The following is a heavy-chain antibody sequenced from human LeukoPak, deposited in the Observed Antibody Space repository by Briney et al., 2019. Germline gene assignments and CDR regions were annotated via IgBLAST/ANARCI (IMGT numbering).Heavy chain of an antibody. CDR2: ISYDGVNE. Sequence: PGGSLRLSCAASGFTFSSYAMNWVRQAPGKGLEWVALISYDGVNEFYADSGKGRFTISRDNSKNTLYLQMNSLRAEDTAVYYCAKDKGDGYNPLENWGQGTLVTVSS. J-gene: IGHJ4*02. D-gene: IGHD5-24*01. V-gene: IGHV3-30-3*01. CDR1: GFTFSSYA. CDR3: AKDKGDGYNPLEN.